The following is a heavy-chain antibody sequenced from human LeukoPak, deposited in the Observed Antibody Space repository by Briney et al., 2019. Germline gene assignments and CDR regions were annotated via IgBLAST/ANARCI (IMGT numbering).Heavy chain of an antibody. Sequence: PGGSLRLSCAASGFTFSSYAMSWVRQAPGKGLEWVSAISGSGGSTYYADSVKGRFTISRDNSKNTLYLQMNSLRAEDTAVYYRAKDYGSGWYAEYFQHWGQGTLVTVSS. CDR3: AKDYGSGWYAEYFQH. D-gene: IGHD6-19*01. V-gene: IGHV3-23*01. CDR2: ISGSGGST. CDR1: GFTFSSYA. J-gene: IGHJ1*01.